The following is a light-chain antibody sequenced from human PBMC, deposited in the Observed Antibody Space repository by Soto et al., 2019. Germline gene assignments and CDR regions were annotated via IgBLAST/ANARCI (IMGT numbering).Light chain of an antibody. V-gene: IGKV1-39*01. CDR3: QQYGSSPLLT. J-gene: IGKJ4*01. CDR1: QSISNY. Sequence: DIQMTQSPSSLSASVGDRVTITCRASQSISNYLNWYQQNPGKVPKLLIYAASSLQSGVPSRFSGSGSGTHFTLTISSLQPEDFAVYYCQQYGSSPLLTFGGGTKVDIK. CDR2: AAS.